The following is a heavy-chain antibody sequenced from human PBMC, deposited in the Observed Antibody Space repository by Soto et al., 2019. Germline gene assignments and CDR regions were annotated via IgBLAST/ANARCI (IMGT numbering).Heavy chain of an antibody. CDR2: VNPISGNT. D-gene: IGHD3-10*01. V-gene: IGHV1-8*01. CDR3: ATSRINMIRGVFYYGLDV. J-gene: IGHJ6*02. CDR1: GYTFTKYD. Sequence: QKQLEQSGAEVKKPGASVKVSCKASGYTFTKYDFNWVRQATGQGPEWMGWVNPISGNTETAQNFQGRVSLTMNTSTNTAVMEPRSLRSGDTAIYYCATSRINMIRGVFYYGLDVWGRGTTVTVSS.